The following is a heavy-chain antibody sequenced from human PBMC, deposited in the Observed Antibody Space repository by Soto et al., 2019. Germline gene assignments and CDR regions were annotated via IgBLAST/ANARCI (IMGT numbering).Heavy chain of an antibody. J-gene: IGHJ6*03. V-gene: IGHV3-30*03. Sequence: QVQLVESGGGVVQPGRSLRLSCAASGFTFSSYGMHWVRQAPGKGLEWVAVISYDGSNKYYADSVKGRFTISRDNSKNTLYLQMNSLRAEDTAVYYCFVCSTSCAPPWYYYYYMDVWGKGTTVTVSS. D-gene: IGHD2-2*01. CDR3: FVCSTSCAPPWYYYYYMDV. CDR1: GFTFSSYG. CDR2: ISYDGSNK.